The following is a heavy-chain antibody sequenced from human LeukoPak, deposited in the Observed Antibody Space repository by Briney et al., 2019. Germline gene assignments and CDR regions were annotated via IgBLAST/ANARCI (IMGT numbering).Heavy chain of an antibody. J-gene: IGHJ4*02. V-gene: IGHV1-46*01. Sequence: GASVKVSCKASGYTFTGYYMHWVRQAPGQGLEWMGIINPSGGSTSYAQKFQGRVTMTRDTSTSTVYMELSSLRSEDTAVYYCARGGGRDGYNNYFDYWGQGTLVTVSS. CDR1: GYTFTGYY. CDR2: INPSGGST. D-gene: IGHD5-24*01. CDR3: ARGGGRDGYNNYFDY.